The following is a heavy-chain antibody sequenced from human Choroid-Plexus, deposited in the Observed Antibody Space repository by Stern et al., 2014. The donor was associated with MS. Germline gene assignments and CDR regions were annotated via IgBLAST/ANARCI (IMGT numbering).Heavy chain of an antibody. CDR1: GYSITSAAFS. CDR2: MDYGGSP. J-gene: IGHJ5*02. V-gene: IGHV4-30-2*01. D-gene: IGHD2-2*01. Sequence: VQLVESGSGLVKPSQTLSLTCSVSGYSITSAAFSWTWIRQAPGKGLAWIGYMDYGGSPLYTPPLGSRFNISVDMPKTQFSLRINSVPAADTAVYYCARGRSRVHPPLDPWGQGTLVTVSS. CDR3: ARGRSRVHPPLDP.